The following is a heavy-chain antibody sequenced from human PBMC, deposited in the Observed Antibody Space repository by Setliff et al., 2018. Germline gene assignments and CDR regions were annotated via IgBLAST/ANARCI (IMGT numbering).Heavy chain of an antibody. J-gene: IGHJ6*03. CDR3: AREQWLDPPGYYYMDV. D-gene: IGHD6-19*01. Sequence: PSETLSLTCTVSGGSISSYYWSWIRQPAGKGLEWIGHIDIGGSANYNPSLKGRVTMSIDTSKNQFSLKLNSVTAADMAVYYCAREQWLDPPGYYYMDVWAKGTTVTVSS. CDR2: IDIGGSA. CDR1: GGSISSYY. V-gene: IGHV4-4*07.